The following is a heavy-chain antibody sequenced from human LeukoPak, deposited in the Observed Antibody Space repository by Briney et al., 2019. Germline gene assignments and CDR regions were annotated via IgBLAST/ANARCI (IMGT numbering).Heavy chain of an antibody. CDR2: ISSSSSYI. CDR3: ARVGYCSSTSCYFAGGMDV. Sequence: GRSLRLSCAASGFTFSSYSMNWVRQAPGKGLEWVSSISSSSSYIYYADSVKGRFTISRDNAKNSLYLQMNSLRAEDTAVYYCARVGYCSSTSCYFAGGMDVWGQGTTVTVSS. CDR1: GFTFSSYS. J-gene: IGHJ6*02. V-gene: IGHV3-21*01. D-gene: IGHD2-2*01.